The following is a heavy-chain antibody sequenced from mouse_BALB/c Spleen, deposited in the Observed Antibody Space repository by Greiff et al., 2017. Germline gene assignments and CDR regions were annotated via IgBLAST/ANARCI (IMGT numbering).Heavy chain of an antibody. D-gene: IGHD2-9*01. CDR3: ASDSYYGYDWGFAY. J-gene: IGHJ3*01. CDR2: ISYSGST. V-gene: IGHV3-2*02. Sequence: EVQLQESGPGLVKPSQSLSLTCTVTGYSITSDYAWNWIRQFPGNKLEWMGYISYSGSTSYNPSLKSRISITRDTSKNQFFLQLNSVTTEDTATYYCASDSYYGYDWGFAYGGQGTLVTVSA. CDR1: GYSITSDYA.